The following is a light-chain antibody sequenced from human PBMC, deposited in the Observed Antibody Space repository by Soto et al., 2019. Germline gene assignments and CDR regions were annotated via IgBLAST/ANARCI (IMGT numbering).Light chain of an antibody. CDR3: QQFGSSPWT. Sequence: AIRMTQSPSSFSASTGDRVSITCRATQDIGTYLAWYQQIPGKAPKLLIYDASTLQTGVPSRFSGSGSGTDFTLTISYLQSEDFGTYYCQQFGSSPWTFGQGTKVEIK. V-gene: IGKV1-8*01. CDR2: DAS. CDR1: QDIGTY. J-gene: IGKJ1*01.